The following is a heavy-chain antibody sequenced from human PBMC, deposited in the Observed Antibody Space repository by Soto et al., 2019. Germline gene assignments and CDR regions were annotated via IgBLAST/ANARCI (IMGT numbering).Heavy chain of an antibody. CDR1: GGSVSSGSYY. J-gene: IGHJ5*02. CDR2: IYYSGST. CDR3: ARGPYCSSTSCSKLNWFDP. Sequence: PSETLSLTCTVSGGSVSSGSYYWSWIRQPPGKGLEWIGYIYYSGSTNYNPSLKSRVTISVDTSKNQFSLKLSSVTAADTAVYYCARGPYCSSTSCSKLNWFDPWGQGTLVTVSS. D-gene: IGHD2-2*01. V-gene: IGHV4-61*01.